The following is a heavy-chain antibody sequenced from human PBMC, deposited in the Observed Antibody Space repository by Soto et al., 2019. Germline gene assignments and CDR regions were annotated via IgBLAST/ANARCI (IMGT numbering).Heavy chain of an antibody. Sequence: ASVKVSCKASGFTFITYDFSWVRQAPGQGLEWMGWMNPNNGNAGFAQKFRGRINMTRNTSISTAYLELSSLRSDDSAVYFCARRKERSGPYYLDLWGQGTQVTVSS. D-gene: IGHD6-25*01. CDR3: ARRKERSGPYYLDL. CDR1: GFTFITYD. V-gene: IGHV1-8*01. J-gene: IGHJ4*02. CDR2: MNPNNGNA.